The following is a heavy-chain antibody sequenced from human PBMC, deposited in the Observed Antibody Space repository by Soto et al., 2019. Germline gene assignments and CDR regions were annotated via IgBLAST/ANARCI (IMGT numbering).Heavy chain of an antibody. V-gene: IGHV4-4*02. CDR1: GGSISSSNW. CDR3: ARSGYGSSDFDH. J-gene: IGHJ4*01. Sequence: SETLSLTCAVSGGSISSSNWWSWVRQPPGEGLEWIGEIYHSGSTNYNPSLKSRVTISIDTSQNQFSLRLNSVTAADTAVYYCARSGYGSSDFDHWGQGTLVTVSS. CDR2: IYHSGST. D-gene: IGHD6-13*01.